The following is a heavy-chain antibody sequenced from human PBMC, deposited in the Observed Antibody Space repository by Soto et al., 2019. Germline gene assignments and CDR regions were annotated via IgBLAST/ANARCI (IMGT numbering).Heavy chain of an antibody. CDR2: IYYSGST. CDR1: GGSISSSSYY. V-gene: IGHV4-39*01. Sequence: SETLSLTCTVSGGSISSSSYYWGWIRQPPGKGLEWIGSIYYSGSTSYNPSLKSRVTISVDTSKNQFSLKLSSVTAADTAVYYCARHGYYDSSGYYYDDFDYWGQGTLVTVSS. J-gene: IGHJ4*02. CDR3: ARHGYYDSSGYYYDDFDY. D-gene: IGHD3-22*01.